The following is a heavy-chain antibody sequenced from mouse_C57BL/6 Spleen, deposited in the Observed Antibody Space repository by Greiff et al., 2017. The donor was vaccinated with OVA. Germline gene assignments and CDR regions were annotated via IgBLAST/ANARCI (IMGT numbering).Heavy chain of an antibody. V-gene: IGHV1-55*01. CDR2: IYPGSGST. D-gene: IGHD2-4*01. J-gene: IGHJ1*03. CDR3: ARRIYYDYVWYFDV. Sequence: VQLQQPGAELVKPGASVKMSCKASGYTFTSYWITWVKQRPGQGLEWIGDIYPGSGSTNYNEKFKSKATLTVDTSSSTAYMQLSSLTSEDSAVYYCARRIYYDYVWYFDVWGTGTTVTVSS. CDR1: GYTFTSYW.